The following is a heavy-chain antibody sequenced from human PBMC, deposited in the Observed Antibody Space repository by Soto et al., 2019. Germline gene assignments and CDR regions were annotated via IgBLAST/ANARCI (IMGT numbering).Heavy chain of an antibody. CDR3: AREGGRYSISWYDAPLYYYYYYGMDV. CDR1: GGTFSSYA. J-gene: IGHJ6*02. V-gene: IGHV1-69*01. Sequence: QVQLVQSGAEVKKPGSSVKVSCKASGGTFSSYAISWVRQAPGQGLEWMGGIIPIFGTANYAQKFQGRVTITADESTSTDYMELSRLRSEDTAVYYCAREGGRYSISWYDAPLYYYYYYGMDVWGQGTTVTVSS. CDR2: IIPIFGTA. D-gene: IGHD6-13*01.